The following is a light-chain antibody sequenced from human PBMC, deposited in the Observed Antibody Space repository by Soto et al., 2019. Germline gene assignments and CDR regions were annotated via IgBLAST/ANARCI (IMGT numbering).Light chain of an antibody. Sequence: AIRMTQSPSSLSASTGDRVTITCRASQGISSYLAWYQQKPGKAPKLLIYAASTLQSGVPSRFSGSGSGTEFTLTISSLQPDDFATYYCQQTRSYPSTFGGGTKVDI. CDR3: QQTRSYPST. J-gene: IGKJ4*01. V-gene: IGKV1-8*01. CDR2: AAS. CDR1: QGISSY.